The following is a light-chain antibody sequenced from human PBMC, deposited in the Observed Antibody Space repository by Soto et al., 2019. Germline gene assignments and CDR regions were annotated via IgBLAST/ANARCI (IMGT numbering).Light chain of an antibody. CDR3: QQYDTSPRT. V-gene: IGKV3-20*01. CDR2: GAS. J-gene: IGKJ1*01. CDR1: QSVSSNY. Sequence: EVMLTQSPGTLSLSPGERATLSCRASQSVSSNYLAWYQQKSGQAPRLLIYGASNRATGIPDRFSGSGSGTDFTLTISRLEPEDVAVYYCQQYDTSPRTFGQGTKVEFK.